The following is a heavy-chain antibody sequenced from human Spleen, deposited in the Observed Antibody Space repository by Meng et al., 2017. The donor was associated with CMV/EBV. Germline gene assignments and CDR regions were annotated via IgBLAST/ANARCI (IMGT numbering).Heavy chain of an antibody. CDR3: ARDVQFGAAAY. CDR2: INPKSGGT. D-gene: IGHD3-10*01. CDR1: GYTFSDYY. J-gene: IGHJ4*02. Sequence: SCESSGYTFSDYYLRWLRQAPGQGPEWMGWINPKSGGTDYAQGFEGRVTMTADTYTRTVYLELSRLTKDDTATYYCARDVQFGAAAYWGQGTLVTVSS. V-gene: IGHV1-2*02.